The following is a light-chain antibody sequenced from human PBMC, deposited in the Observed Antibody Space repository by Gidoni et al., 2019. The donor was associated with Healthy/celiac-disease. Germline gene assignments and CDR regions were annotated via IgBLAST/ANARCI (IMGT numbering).Light chain of an antibody. V-gene: IGKV1-33*01. J-gene: IGKJ4*01. CDR3: QQYDNLPALT. Sequence: IQMTLSPSSLSASVGDRVTITCQASQAISNYLNWYQQKPGKAPKLLIYDASNLETEVPSRVSGSGSGTEFTVTISSLQSEDIATYYCQQYDNLPALTFGGGTKVEIK. CDR2: DAS. CDR1: QAISNY.